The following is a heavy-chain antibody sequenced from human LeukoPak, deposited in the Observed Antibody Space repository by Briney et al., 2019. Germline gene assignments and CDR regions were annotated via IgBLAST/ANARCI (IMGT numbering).Heavy chain of an antibody. Sequence: SETLSRTCAVYGGSFSGYYWSWIRQPPGKGLEWIGEINHSGSTNYNPSLKSRVTISVDTSKNQFSLKLSSVTAADTAVYYCARFGSGRYFDYWGQGTLVTVSS. CDR3: ARFGSGRYFDY. CDR1: GGSFSGYY. V-gene: IGHV4-34*01. J-gene: IGHJ4*02. D-gene: IGHD3-10*01. CDR2: INHSGST.